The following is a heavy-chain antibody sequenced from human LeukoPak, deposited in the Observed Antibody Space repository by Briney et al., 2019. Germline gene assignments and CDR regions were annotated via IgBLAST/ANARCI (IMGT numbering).Heavy chain of an antibody. Sequence: GGSLRLSCAASGFTFRSYSMNWVRQAPGKGLEWVSYISSGSGTIYYADSVKGRFTISRDNAKNSLYLQMNSLRTEDTAVYYCAREFVLRFFEGYMDVWGKGTTVTVSS. J-gene: IGHJ6*03. CDR2: ISSGSGTI. D-gene: IGHD3-3*01. CDR3: AREFVLRFFEGYMDV. CDR1: GFTFRSYS. V-gene: IGHV3-48*01.